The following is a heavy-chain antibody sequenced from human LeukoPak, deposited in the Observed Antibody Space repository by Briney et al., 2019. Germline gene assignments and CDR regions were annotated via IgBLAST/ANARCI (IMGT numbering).Heavy chain of an antibody. CDR2: ISYDGSNK. Sequence: GRSLRLSCAASGFTFSSYAMHWVRLAPGKGLEWVAVISYDGSNKYYADSVKGRFTISRDNSKNTLYLQMNSLRAEDTAVYYCARGYYGSGSWFDYWGQGTLVTVSS. J-gene: IGHJ4*02. CDR3: ARGYYGSGSWFDY. V-gene: IGHV3-30*04. D-gene: IGHD3-10*01. CDR1: GFTFSSYA.